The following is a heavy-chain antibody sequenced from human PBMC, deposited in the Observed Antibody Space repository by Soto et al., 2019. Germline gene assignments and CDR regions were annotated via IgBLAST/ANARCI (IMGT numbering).Heavy chain of an antibody. J-gene: IGHJ3*02. V-gene: IGHV3-64*01. Sequence: GGSLRLSCAASGFTFSSYAMHWVRQAPGKGLEYVSAISSNGGSTYYANSVKGRFIISRDNSKNTLYLQMGSLRAEDMAVYYCARIRCSGGSCYLPTGAFDIWGQGTMVTVSS. CDR3: ARIRCSGGSCYLPTGAFDI. D-gene: IGHD2-15*01. CDR1: GFTFSSYA. CDR2: ISSNGGST.